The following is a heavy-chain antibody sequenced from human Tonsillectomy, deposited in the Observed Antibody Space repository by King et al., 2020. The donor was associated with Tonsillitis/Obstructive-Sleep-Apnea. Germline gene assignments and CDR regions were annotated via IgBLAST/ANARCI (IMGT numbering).Heavy chain of an antibody. CDR3: ARRDIGAANDY. CDR2: IYLGDSDT. J-gene: IGHJ4*02. V-gene: IGHV5-51*01. CDR1: GYSFTTSW. Sequence: QLVQSGAEVKKPGESLKISCKGSGYSFTTSWIGGVRQMSGKGLEGRGIIYLGDSDTRYSPSFQGQVTIPADKSISTAYLQWSSLKASDTAMYYCARRDIGAANDYWGQGTLVTVSS. D-gene: IGHD6-13*01.